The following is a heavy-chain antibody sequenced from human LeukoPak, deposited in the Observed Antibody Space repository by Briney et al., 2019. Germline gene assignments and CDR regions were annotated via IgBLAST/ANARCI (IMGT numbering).Heavy chain of an antibody. J-gene: IGHJ6*02. CDR1: GYSFISYG. Sequence: ASVKVSCKCSGYSFISYGVNWVRQAPGQGLEWMGWISGYNGNTNYAEKVQGRVTMTTDTSTQTVFMELRCLTYDDTAVYFCARSGFSVVPIANYHDGMDVWGQGTTVAVSS. V-gene: IGHV1-18*01. CDR3: ARSGFSVVPIANYHDGMDV. CDR2: ISGYNGNT. D-gene: IGHD2-2*01.